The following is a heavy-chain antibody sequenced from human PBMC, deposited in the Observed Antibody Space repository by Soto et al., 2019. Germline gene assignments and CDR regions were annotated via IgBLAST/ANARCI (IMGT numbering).Heavy chain of an antibody. Sequence: EVQLVESGGGLVQPGGSLRLSCAASGFTFSSYAMHWVRQAPGKGLEYVSAIISNGGSTYYANSVKGRFTISRDNSKNTLYLQMGSLRAEDMAVYYCARALGYAFDIWGQGTMVTVSS. CDR1: GFTFSSYA. CDR2: IISNGGST. CDR3: ARALGYAFDI. J-gene: IGHJ3*02. D-gene: IGHD7-27*01. V-gene: IGHV3-64*01.